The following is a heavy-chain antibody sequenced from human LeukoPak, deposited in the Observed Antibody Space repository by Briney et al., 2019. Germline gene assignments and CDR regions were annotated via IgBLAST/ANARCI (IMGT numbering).Heavy chain of an antibody. Sequence: GGSLRLSCAASGFNFKDYDMTWARQAPGKGLEWVASISARGVSTNYADSVRGRFTISRDNSNRVVYLRMNSRRTEDTAVYYCASSINYSSYLLDFWGQGTRVIVSS. D-gene: IGHD6-13*01. CDR3: ASSINYSSYLLDF. CDR1: GFNFKDYD. CDR2: ISARGVST. J-gene: IGHJ4*02. V-gene: IGHV3-23*01.